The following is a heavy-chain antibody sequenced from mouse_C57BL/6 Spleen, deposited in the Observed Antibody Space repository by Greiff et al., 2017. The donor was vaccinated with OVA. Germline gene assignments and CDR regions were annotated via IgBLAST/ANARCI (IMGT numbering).Heavy chain of an antibody. CDR2: ISGGGGNT. Sequence: DVQLVESGGGLVKPGGSLKLSCAASGFTFSSYTMSWVRQTPEKRLEWVATISGGGGNTYYPDSVKGRFTISRDNAKNTLYLQMSSLRSEDTALYYCARQAIYYGIYFDVWGTGTTVTVSS. CDR3: ARQAIYYGIYFDV. J-gene: IGHJ1*03. CDR1: GFTFSSYT. D-gene: IGHD2-1*01. V-gene: IGHV5-9*01.